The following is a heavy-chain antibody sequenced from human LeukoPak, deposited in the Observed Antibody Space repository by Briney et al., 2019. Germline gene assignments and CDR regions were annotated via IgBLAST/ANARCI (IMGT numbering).Heavy chain of an antibody. Sequence: GASVKVSCKASGYTFTSYGISWVRQAPGQGLEWMGWIGAYNGNTNYAQKLQGRVTMTTDTSTSTACMELRSLRSDDTAVYYCAREVTGTTRYYYGMDVWGQGTTVTVSS. J-gene: IGHJ6*02. V-gene: IGHV1-18*01. CDR1: GYTFTSYG. CDR2: IGAYNGNT. CDR3: AREVTGTTRYYYGMDV. D-gene: IGHD1-7*01.